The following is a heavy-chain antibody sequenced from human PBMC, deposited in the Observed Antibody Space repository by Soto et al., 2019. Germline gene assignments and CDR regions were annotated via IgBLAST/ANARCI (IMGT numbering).Heavy chain of an antibody. CDR1: GFSFGDAW. CDR2: IKSEAYGGTT. V-gene: IGHV3-15*07. J-gene: IGHJ1*01. D-gene: IGHD3-9*01. CDR3: TTFAIWAANEH. Sequence: EVQLVESGGGLVKPGGSLRLSCAASGFSFGDAWMNWVRQAPGKGLEWVGRIKSEAYGGTTEFAAAVRGRFSISRDDSGNMVYLQTNGLTTEDTAVYHCTTFAIWAANEHGGEGALVTVSS.